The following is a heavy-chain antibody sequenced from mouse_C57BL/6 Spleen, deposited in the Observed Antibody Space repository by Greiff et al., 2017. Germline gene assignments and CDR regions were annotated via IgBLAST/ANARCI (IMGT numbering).Heavy chain of an antibody. D-gene: IGHD1-1*01. CDR3: ARWPTVVEGYFDY. Sequence: EVKLQQSGPELVKPGASVKISCKASGYTFTDYYMNWVKQSHGKSLEWIGDINPNNGGTSYNQKFKGKATLTVDKSSSTAYMELRSLTSEDSAVYYCARWPTVVEGYFDYWGQGTTLTVSS. CDR1: GYTFTDYY. CDR2: INPNNGGT. J-gene: IGHJ2*01. V-gene: IGHV1-26*01.